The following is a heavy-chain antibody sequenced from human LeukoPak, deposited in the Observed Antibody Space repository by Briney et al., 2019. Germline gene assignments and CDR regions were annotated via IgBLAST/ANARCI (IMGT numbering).Heavy chain of an antibody. V-gene: IGHV4-30-4*08. CDR2: IYYSGST. J-gene: IGHJ4*02. CDR3: ARDTIAAAGVFDY. D-gene: IGHD6-13*01. CDR1: GGSISSGDYY. Sequence: SQTLSLTCTVSGGSISSGDYYWSRIRQPPGKGLEWIGYIYYSGSTYYNPSLKSRVTISVDTSKNQFSLKLSSVTAADTAVYYCARDTIAAAGVFDYWGQGTLVTVSS.